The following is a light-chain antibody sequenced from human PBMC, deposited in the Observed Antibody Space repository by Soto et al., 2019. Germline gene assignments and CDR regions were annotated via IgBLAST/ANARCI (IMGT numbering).Light chain of an antibody. J-gene: IGLJ1*01. V-gene: IGLV1-40*01. CDR3: QSYDHSLRGYV. CDR1: SSNIGAGYD. Sequence: QSVLTQPPSVSGAPGQRGTISCTGSSSNIGAGYDVHWYQQLPGTAPKLLIYGNTNRPSGVPDRFSGSKSGTSASLAITGLQAEDEADYYCQSYDHSLRGYVFGTGTKVTFL. CDR2: GNT.